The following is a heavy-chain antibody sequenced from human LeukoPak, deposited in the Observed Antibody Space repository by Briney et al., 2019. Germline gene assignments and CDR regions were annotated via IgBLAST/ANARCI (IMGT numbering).Heavy chain of an antibody. CDR2: IYFSGST. CDR3: ARVKEMATISGGFDY. Sequence: SETLSLTCTLSRGALTADYWSWSRQPPGKGLEWIGYIYFSGSTNYNPSLKSRVTISVDTSKNQFSLKLSSVTAADTAVYYCARVKEMATISGGFDYWGQGTLVTVSS. D-gene: IGHD5-24*01. V-gene: IGHV4-59*01. J-gene: IGHJ4*02. CDR1: RGALTADY.